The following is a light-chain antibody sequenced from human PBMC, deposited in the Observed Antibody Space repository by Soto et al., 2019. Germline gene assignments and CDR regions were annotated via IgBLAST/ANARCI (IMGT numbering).Light chain of an antibody. Sequence: EIVLTQSPATLSLSPGERATLSCRASQSVGSYFAWYQQKPGQAPRLLIYDASNRATGIPARFSGSGSGTYFTLTSSSLEPDDFAVYYCQQRGNWPVTFGQGTRVDIK. V-gene: IGKV3-11*01. CDR3: QQRGNWPVT. J-gene: IGKJ1*01. CDR2: DAS. CDR1: QSVGSY.